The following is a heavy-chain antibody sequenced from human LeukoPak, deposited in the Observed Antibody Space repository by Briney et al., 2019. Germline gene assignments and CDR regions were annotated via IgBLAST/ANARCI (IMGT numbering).Heavy chain of an antibody. V-gene: IGHV4-59*01. CDR1: GASISGYY. CDR3: ARESKGQGLVFDY. J-gene: IGHJ4*02. Sequence: SETLSLTCTVSGASISGYYWSWLRQSPTQGLEWIGYIYYSGSTNYNPSLKSRVTISVDTSKNQFSLKLSSVTAADTAVHYCARESKGQGLVFDYWGQGTLVTVSS. CDR2: IYYSGST.